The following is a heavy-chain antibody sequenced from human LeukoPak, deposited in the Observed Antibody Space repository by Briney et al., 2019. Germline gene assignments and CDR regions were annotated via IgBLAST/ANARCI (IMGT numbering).Heavy chain of an antibody. CDR2: ISYDGSNK. CDR3: ANLVVTATSKTGESFDY. CDR1: GFTFSSYA. V-gene: IGHV3-30*18. Sequence: GGSLRLSCAASGFTFSSYAMSWVRQAPGKGLEWVAVISYDGSNKYYADSVKGRFTISRDNSKNTLYLQMNSLRAEDTAVYYCANLVVTATSKTGESFDYWGQGTLVTVSS. D-gene: IGHD2-21*02. J-gene: IGHJ4*02.